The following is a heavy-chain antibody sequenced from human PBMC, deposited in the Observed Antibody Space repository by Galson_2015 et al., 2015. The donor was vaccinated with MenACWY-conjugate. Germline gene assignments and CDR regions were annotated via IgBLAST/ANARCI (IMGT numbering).Heavy chain of an antibody. J-gene: IGHJ4*02. CDR2: MYYSGSA. CDR3: ARGVNLSTLAGY. Sequence: LSLTCTVSGGSIRSYYWTWIRQPPGKGLEWIGYMYYSGSADYNPSLKSRVTISVDTSKNQFFLKLSSVTAADTAVYYCARGVNLSTLAGYWGQGILVAVSS. CDR1: GGSIRSYY. V-gene: IGHV4-59*01. D-gene: IGHD1-1*01.